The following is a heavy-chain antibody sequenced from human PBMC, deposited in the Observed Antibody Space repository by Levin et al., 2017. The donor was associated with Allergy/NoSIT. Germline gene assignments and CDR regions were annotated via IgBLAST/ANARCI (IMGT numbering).Heavy chain of an antibody. J-gene: IGHJ6*03. CDR2: IHYGGST. Sequence: PSETLSLTCTVSGGSISISSYYWGWIRQPPGKGLEWIGNIHYGGSTYYNPSLKSRVTISVDTSKNQFSLKLNSVTAADTAVYYCARHTKRYYSGSGSSGYYYYYMDVWGKGTTVTVSS. CDR1: GGSISISSYY. V-gene: IGHV4-39*01. D-gene: IGHD3-10*01. CDR3: ARHTKRYYSGSGSSGYYYYYMDV.